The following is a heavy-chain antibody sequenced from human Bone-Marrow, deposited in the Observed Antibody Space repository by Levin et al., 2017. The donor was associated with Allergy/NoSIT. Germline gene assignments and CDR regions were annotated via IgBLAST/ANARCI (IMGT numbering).Heavy chain of an antibody. D-gene: IGHD5-24*01. V-gene: IGHV3-23*01. CDR3: AKTQIEMAAINYFMDV. J-gene: IGHJ6*03. CDR2: ITSSGART. Sequence: GGSLRLSCAASGFIFSRYAMSWVRQAPGKGLEWVASITSSGARTFYVDSVRGRFTISRDNSKNTVSLQMNSLRGEDTAIYYCAKTQIEMAAINYFMDVWGKGITVIVSS. CDR1: GFIFSRYA.